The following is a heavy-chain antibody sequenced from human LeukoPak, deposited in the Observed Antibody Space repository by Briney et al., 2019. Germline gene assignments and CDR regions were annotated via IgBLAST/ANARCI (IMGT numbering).Heavy chain of an antibody. Sequence: ASVKVSCKASGYTFTSSYIHWVRQAPGQGLEWMGIINPSGGSTSYAQKFQGRVTMTRDMSTSTVYMELSSLRSEDTAVYYCARDRGGSYPFDYWGQGTLVTVSS. D-gene: IGHD1-26*01. CDR2: INPSGGST. CDR1: GYTFTSSY. V-gene: IGHV1-46*01. J-gene: IGHJ4*02. CDR3: ARDRGGSYPFDY.